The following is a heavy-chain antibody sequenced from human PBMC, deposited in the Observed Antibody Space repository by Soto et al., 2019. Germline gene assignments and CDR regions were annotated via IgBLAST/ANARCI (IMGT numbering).Heavy chain of an antibody. Sequence: DVQLLEAGGGLGQPGGSLTLSCAASRFRFSDFAMSWVRQAPGTGLEWVSSIGGLGSDTYYADPVKGRFTISRDNSQSTLDLPMDGLRDEDTAVYYCAKDAVPYNGKWDWFDSWGHGPLVIVS. V-gene: IGHV3-23*01. J-gene: IGHJ5*01. D-gene: IGHD1-20*01. CDR2: IGGLGSDT. CDR3: AKDAVPYNGKWDWFDS. CDR1: RFRFSDFA.